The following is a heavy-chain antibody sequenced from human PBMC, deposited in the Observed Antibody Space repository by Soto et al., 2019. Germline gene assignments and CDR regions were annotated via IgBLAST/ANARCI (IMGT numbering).Heavy chain of an antibody. V-gene: IGHV5-51*01. D-gene: IGHD4-4*01. CDR3: AKTSTMTTVTPFDY. CDR1: GYSFTSYW. Sequence: GESLKISCXGSGYSFTSYWIGWVRQMPGKGLEWMGIIYPGDSDTRYSPSFQGQVTISVDKSITTAYLQWSSLKASDTAMYYCAKTSTMTTVTPFDYWGQGTLVTVSS. CDR2: IYPGDSDT. J-gene: IGHJ4*02.